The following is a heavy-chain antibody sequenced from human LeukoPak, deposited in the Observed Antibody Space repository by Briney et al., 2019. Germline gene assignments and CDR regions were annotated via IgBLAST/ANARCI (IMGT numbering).Heavy chain of an antibody. V-gene: IGHV4-59*08. CDR1: GGSISSYY. CDR3: ARRANWFDP. J-gene: IGHJ5*02. CDR2: IYYSGST. Sequence: SETLSLTCTVSGGSISSYYWSWIRQPPGKGLEWIGYIYYSGSTNYNPSLKSRVTISVDTSKNQFSLKLSSVTAADTAVYYCARRANWFDPWGQRTLVTVSS.